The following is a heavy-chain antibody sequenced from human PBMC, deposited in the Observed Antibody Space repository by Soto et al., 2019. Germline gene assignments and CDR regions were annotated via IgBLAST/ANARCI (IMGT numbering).Heavy chain of an antibody. D-gene: IGHD3-10*01. J-gene: IGHJ6*02. CDR1: GYTFTSYD. CDR3: AIVRFLAGAAVYYYYGMDV. V-gene: IGHV1-8*01. CDR2: MNPNRGNT. Sequence: SSVKVSCKASGYTFTSYDITWVRQATGQGLEWMGWMNPNRGNTGYAQKFPGRVPLTRNSSISTAYMELSSLRSEDTAVYYCAIVRFLAGAAVYYYYGMDVWGQGTTVTVSS.